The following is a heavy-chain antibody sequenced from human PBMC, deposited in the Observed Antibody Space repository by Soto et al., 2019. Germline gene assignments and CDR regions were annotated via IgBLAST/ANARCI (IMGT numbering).Heavy chain of an antibody. CDR3: ASGPGLLWFGELYHNGGFDY. J-gene: IGHJ4*02. V-gene: IGHV4-39*01. CDR1: GGSISSSSYY. CDR2: IYYSGST. D-gene: IGHD3-10*01. Sequence: SETLSLTCSVSGGSISSSSYYWGWIRQPPGKGLEWIGSIYYSGSTYYNPSLKSRVTISVDTSKNQFSLKLSSVTAADTAVYYCASGPGLLWFGELYHNGGFDYWGQGTLVTVSS.